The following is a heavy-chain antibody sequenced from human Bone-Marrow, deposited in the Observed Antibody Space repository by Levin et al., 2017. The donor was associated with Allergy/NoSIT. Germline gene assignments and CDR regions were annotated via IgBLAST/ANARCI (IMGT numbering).Heavy chain of an antibody. Sequence: GGSLRLSCAASGFNFNTYSMNWVRQAPGKGLEWISLISGSGSTIYYADSVKGRFTISRDNAKNSLSLQMNSLKVEDTAVYYCSRGGYNHVFDYWGQGTLVTVS. D-gene: IGHD5-24*01. J-gene: IGHJ4*02. V-gene: IGHV3-48*01. CDR2: ISGSGSTI. CDR1: GFNFNTYS. CDR3: SRGGYNHVFDY.